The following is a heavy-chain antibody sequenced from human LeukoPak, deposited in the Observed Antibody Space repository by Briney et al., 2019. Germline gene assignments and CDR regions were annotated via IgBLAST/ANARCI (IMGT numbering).Heavy chain of an antibody. D-gene: IGHD6-13*01. CDR2: INPDSGGT. J-gene: IGHJ4*02. CDR3: ARVRAAAGTYYFDY. V-gene: IGHV1-2*02. Sequence: ASVKVSCKASGYTFTGYYMHWVRQAPGQGLEWMGWINPDSGGTNYAQRFHRRVTMTRDTSISTAYMELSRLRSDDTAVYYCARVRAAAGTYYFDYWGRGTLVTVSS. CDR1: GYTFTGYY.